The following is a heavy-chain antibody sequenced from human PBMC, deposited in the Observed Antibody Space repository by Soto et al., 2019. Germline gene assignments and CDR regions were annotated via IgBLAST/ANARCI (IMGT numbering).Heavy chain of an antibody. V-gene: IGHV4-59*08. CDR2: VHHSWGS. CDR3: ARQGFGPLHGLVDV. D-gene: IGHD3-10*01. J-gene: IGHJ6*02. Sequence: QVQLQESGPGLVKPSETLSLSCTVSGGSISSYYWSWFRQSPGKRMEWIGYVHHSWGSSYNPSLQSRFAISLDPSKSHFSLQVTSVTATATAVYYCARQGFGPLHGLVDVWGQGTTVTVSS. CDR1: GGSISSYY.